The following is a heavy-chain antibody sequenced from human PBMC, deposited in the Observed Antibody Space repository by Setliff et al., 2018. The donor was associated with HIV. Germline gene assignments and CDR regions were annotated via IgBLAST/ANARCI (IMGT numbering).Heavy chain of an antibody. Sequence: SETLSLTCAVYGGSFSAYYWTWIRQPPGKGLEWIGEINHSGSTYYNPSPRSRVTLSVDTSKKQCSRRLSSITAADPAVYFCARAADYYDSSGYWAPPRYFDYWGQGTLVTVSS. V-gene: IGHV4-34*01. CDR1: GGSFSAYY. CDR2: INHSGST. D-gene: IGHD3-22*01. CDR3: ARAADYYDSSGYWAPPRYFDY. J-gene: IGHJ4*02.